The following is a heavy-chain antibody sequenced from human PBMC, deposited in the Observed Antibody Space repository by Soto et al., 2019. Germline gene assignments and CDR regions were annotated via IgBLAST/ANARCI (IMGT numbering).Heavy chain of an antibody. D-gene: IGHD6-25*01. CDR3: ARRLGAAGDYFYGLDV. Sequence: QEQLVQSGAEVKKPGASVKVSCKASGYTFTEYYIHWVRQAPGRGLEWMGWISPNSGRTKSAQKFQGWVTMTEDTSIATVYMELNGLKSDDTAIHFCARRLGAAGDYFYGLDVWGQGTAVIVSS. J-gene: IGHJ6*02. V-gene: IGHV1-2*04. CDR2: ISPNSGRT. CDR1: GYTFTEYY.